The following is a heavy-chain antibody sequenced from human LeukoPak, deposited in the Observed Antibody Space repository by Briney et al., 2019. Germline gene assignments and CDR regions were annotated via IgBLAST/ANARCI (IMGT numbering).Heavy chain of an antibody. Sequence: PSETLSLTCTVSGGSISSSSYYWGWIRQPPGKGLEWIGSIYYSGSTYYNPSLKSRVTILVDTSKNQFSLKLSSVTAADTAVYYCARDLAGYSSSWYIPWGQGTLVTVSS. D-gene: IGHD6-13*01. J-gene: IGHJ5*02. V-gene: IGHV4-39*07. CDR1: GGSISSSSYY. CDR2: IYYSGST. CDR3: ARDLAGYSSSWYIP.